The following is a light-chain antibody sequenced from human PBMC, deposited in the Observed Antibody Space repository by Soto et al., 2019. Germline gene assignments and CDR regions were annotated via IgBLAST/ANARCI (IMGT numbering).Light chain of an antibody. CDR3: VEWDDRMNGYVV. Sequence: QSVLTQPPSASGTPGQRVTISCPGSSSNIGSNTVNWYQQLPGTAPKLVIYSNNQRPSGVRDRFSGSKSGTSASLAISGLQSEDEADYYCVEWDDRMNGYVVFGGGTRSPS. CDR1: SSNIGSNT. J-gene: IGLJ2*01. V-gene: IGLV1-44*01. CDR2: SNN.